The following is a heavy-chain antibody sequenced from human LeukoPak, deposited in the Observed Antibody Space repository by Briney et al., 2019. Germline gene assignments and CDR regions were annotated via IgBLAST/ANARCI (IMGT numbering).Heavy chain of an antibody. CDR3: ARGPFRYCSSTSCSDYYMDV. Sequence: GASVKVSCXASGYTFTIYDINWVRQATGQGLEWMGWMNPNSGNTGYAQKFQGRVTITRNTSISTAYMELSSLRSEDTAVYYCARGPFRYCSSTSCSDYYMDVWGKGTTVTVSS. V-gene: IGHV1-8*03. D-gene: IGHD2-2*01. J-gene: IGHJ6*03. CDR2: MNPNSGNT. CDR1: GYTFTIYD.